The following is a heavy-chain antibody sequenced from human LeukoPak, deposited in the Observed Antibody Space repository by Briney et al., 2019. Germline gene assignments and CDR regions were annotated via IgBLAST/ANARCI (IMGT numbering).Heavy chain of an antibody. J-gene: IGHJ6*02. V-gene: IGHV3-43*02. CDR3: AKDLVQLVPPRGHYDMDV. CDR2: ISGGGGST. D-gene: IGHD6-13*01. CDR1: GFTFDDYA. Sequence: GGSLILPCAASGFTFDDYAMHWVRQAPGKGLEWVSLISGGGGSTYYADSVKGRFTISRDNSKNSLYLQMNSLRTEDTALYYCAKDLVQLVPPRGHYDMDVWGQGTTVTVSS.